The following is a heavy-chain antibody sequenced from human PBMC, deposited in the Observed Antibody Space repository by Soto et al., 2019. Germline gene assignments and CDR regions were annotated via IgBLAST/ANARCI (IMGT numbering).Heavy chain of an antibody. Sequence: PXVSLRLSCEASGFIFTTNSMNWVRQVPGKGLQWLSSISSSGTFKSYGDSVKGRFTISRDNAKNSLFLQMKNLSGEDTGLYYCARDPPHGGTSSWDADSWGPGTLVTVSS. V-gene: IGHV3-21*01. D-gene: IGHD2-15*01. CDR2: ISSSGTFK. CDR3: ARDPPHGGTSSWDADS. CDR1: GFIFTTNS. J-gene: IGHJ4*02.